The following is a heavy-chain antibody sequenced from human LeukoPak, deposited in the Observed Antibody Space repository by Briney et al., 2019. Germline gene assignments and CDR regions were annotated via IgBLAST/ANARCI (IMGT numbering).Heavy chain of an antibody. CDR2: IRYNGINK. Sequence: GGSLRLSCAASGFTFSNNGMHWVRQAPGRGLEWVAFIRYNGINKYYADSVRGRFTVSRDNSKNTLYLQMNSLRAEDTAVYYCAKLPGQSGTYWYYSHYMDVWGKGTTVTVSS. D-gene: IGHD3-10*01. CDR1: GFTFSNNG. V-gene: IGHV3-30*02. CDR3: AKLPGQSGTYWYYSHYMDV. J-gene: IGHJ6*03.